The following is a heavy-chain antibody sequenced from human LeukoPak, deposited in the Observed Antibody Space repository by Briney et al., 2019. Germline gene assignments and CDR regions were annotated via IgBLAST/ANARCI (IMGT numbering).Heavy chain of an antibody. D-gene: IGHD2-8*02. CDR1: GFTFSSYS. J-gene: IGHJ3*02. V-gene: IGHV3-21*01. CDR2: ISSSSSYI. CDR3: AKLNTGTAPDAFDI. Sequence: TGGSLRLSCAASGFTFSSYSMNWVRQAPGKGLEWVSSISSSSSYIYYADSVKGRFTISRDNSKNTLYLQMNSLRAEDTAVYYCAKLNTGTAPDAFDIWGQGTMVTVSS.